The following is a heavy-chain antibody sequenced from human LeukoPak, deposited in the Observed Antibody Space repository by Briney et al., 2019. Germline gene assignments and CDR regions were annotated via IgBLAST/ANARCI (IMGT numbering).Heavy chain of an antibody. CDR2: IYHSGST. D-gene: IGHD3-3*01. Sequence: SETLSLTCTVSGYSISSGYYWGWIRQPPGKGLEWIGSIYHSGSTYYNPSLKSRVTISVDTSKNQFSLKLSSVTAADPPVYYCARAGTVRFLHWFAPWGQGTLVTVSS. CDR1: GYSISSGYY. V-gene: IGHV4-38-2*02. J-gene: IGHJ5*02. CDR3: ARAGTVRFLHWFAP.